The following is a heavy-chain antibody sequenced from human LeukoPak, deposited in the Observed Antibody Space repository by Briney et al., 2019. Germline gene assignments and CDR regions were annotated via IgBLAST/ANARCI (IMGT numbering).Heavy chain of an antibody. CDR2: INPTSGGT. D-gene: IGHD3-22*01. CDR3: ATQRVPYYYDSSGYSIPFDY. V-gene: IGHV1-2*06. Sequence: GASVKVSCKASGYTFTGYYMHWVRQAPGQGLEWMGRINPTSGGTNYAQKFQGRVTMTRDTSISTAYMELSRLRSDDTAVYYCATQRVPYYYDSSGYSIPFDYWGQGTLVTVSS. J-gene: IGHJ4*02. CDR1: GYTFTGYY.